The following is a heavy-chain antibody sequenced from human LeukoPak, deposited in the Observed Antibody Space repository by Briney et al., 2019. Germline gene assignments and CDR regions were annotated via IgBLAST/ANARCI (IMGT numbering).Heavy chain of an antibody. Sequence: SETLSLTCAVYGGSFSGYYWSWIRQPPGKGLEWIGEINHSGSTNYNPSLKSRVTISVDTSKNQFSLRLSSVTAADTAVYYCARESSAARDGIVLMVYAYFDYWGQGTLVTVSS. J-gene: IGHJ4*02. CDR2: INHSGST. CDR1: GGSFSGYY. V-gene: IGHV4-34*01. CDR3: ARESSAARDGIVLMVYAYFDY. D-gene: IGHD2-8*01.